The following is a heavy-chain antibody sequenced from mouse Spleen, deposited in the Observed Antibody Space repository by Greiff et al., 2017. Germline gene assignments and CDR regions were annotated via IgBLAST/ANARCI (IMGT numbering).Heavy chain of an antibody. CDR1: GFTFTDYY. Sequence: VQLVESGAGLVRPGASVKLSCTASGFTFTDYYIHWVKQRPGKGLEWIAKINPGSGNTYYNEKFKGRATITAEKSSSTAYMQLSSLTSEDSAVYLFARRGAMDYWGQGTSVTVSS. V-gene: IGHV1-76*01. CDR3: ARRGAMDY. CDR2: INPGSGNT. J-gene: IGHJ4*01.